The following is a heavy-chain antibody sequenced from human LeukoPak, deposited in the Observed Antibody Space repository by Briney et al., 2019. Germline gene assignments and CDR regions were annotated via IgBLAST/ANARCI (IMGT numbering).Heavy chain of an antibody. CDR2: ISYDGSNK. Sequence: GGSLRLSCAASGFTFSSYGMHWVRQAPGKGLEWVAVISYDGSNKYYADSVKGRFTISRDNSKITLYLQMNSLRAEDTAVYYCAKGSGSYYYGMDVWGKGTTVTVSS. J-gene: IGHJ6*04. D-gene: IGHD3-10*01. CDR1: GFTFSSYG. CDR3: AKGSGSYYYGMDV. V-gene: IGHV3-30*18.